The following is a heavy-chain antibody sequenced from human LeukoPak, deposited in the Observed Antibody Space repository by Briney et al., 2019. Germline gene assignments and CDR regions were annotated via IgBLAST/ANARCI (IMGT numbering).Heavy chain of an antibody. J-gene: IGHJ3*02. CDR2: IYHSGST. V-gene: IGHV4-38-2*02. CDR3: ARDGYDSSGYYYSDAFDI. D-gene: IGHD3-22*01. CDR1: GYSISSGYY. Sequence: SETLSLTCTVSGYSISSGYYWGWIRQPPGKGLEWIGSIYHSGSTYYNPSLKSRVTISVDTSKNQFSLKLSSVTAADTAVYYCARDGYDSSGYYYSDAFDIWGQGTMVTVSS.